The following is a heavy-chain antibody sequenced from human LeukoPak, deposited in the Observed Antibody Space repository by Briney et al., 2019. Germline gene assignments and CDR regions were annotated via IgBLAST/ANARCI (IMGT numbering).Heavy chain of an antibody. V-gene: IGHV1-69*13. CDR3: ASGNYYDSSGYYQHAFDI. Sequence: SVKVSCKASGYTFTGYYMHWVRQAPGQGLEWMGGIIPIFGTANYAQKFQGRVTITADESTSTAYMELSSLRSEDTAVYYCASGNYYDSSGYYQHAFDIWGQGTMVTVPS. J-gene: IGHJ3*02. CDR2: IIPIFGTA. D-gene: IGHD3-22*01. CDR1: GYTFTGYY.